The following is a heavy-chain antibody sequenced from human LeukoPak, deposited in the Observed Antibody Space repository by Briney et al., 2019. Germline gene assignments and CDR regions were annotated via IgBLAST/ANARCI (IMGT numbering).Heavy chain of an antibody. CDR1: GGSFSGYY. CDR2: INHSGST. J-gene: IGHJ5*02. D-gene: IGHD3-10*01. CDR3: ARRFTMVRGENWFDP. V-gene: IGHV4-34*01. Sequence: SETLSLTCAVYGGSFSGYYWSWIRQPPGKGLEWIGEINHSGSTNYNPSLKSRVTISVDTSKNQFSLKLSSVTAADTAVYYCARRFTMVRGENWFDPWGQGTLVTVSS.